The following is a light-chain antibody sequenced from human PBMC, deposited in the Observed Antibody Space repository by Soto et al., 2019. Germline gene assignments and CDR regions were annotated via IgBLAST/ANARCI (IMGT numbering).Light chain of an antibody. CDR2: DAS. CDR1: QSVSSY. Sequence: TMTLSPVQGQSLSYRASQSVSSYLAWYQQKPGQAPRLLIYDASNRATGSPARFSGSGSGTDFTLTISSLEPEDFAVYYCQQRSNWPPITFCQGTRLEIK. J-gene: IGKJ5*01. V-gene: IGKV3-11*01. CDR3: QQRSNWPPIT.